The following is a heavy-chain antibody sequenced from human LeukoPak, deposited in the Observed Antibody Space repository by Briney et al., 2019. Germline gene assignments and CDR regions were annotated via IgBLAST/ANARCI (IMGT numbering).Heavy chain of an antibody. J-gene: IGHJ4*02. V-gene: IGHV4-34*01. CDR2: INHSGST. Sequence: SETLSLTCAVYGGSFSGYYWSWICQPPGKGLEWIGEINHSGSTNYNPSLKSRVTISVDTSKNQFSLKLSSVAAADTAVYYCARGKGVVPAARGWFDYWGQGTLVTVSS. D-gene: IGHD2-2*01. CDR1: GGSFSGYY. CDR3: ARGKGVVPAARGWFDY.